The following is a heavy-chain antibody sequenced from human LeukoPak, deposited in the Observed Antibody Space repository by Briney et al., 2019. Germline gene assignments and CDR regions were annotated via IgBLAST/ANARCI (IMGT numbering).Heavy chain of an antibody. CDR3: ARAISSSWYHAFDI. V-gene: IGHV4-61*02. J-gene: IGHJ3*02. D-gene: IGHD6-13*01. CDR2: IYTSGST. CDR1: GGSISSGSYY. Sequence: SETLSLTCTVSGGSISSGSYYWSWIRQPAGKGLEWIGRIYTSGSTNYNPSLKSRVTISVDTSKNQFSLKLSSVTAADTAVYYCARAISSSWYHAFDIWGQGTMVTVSS.